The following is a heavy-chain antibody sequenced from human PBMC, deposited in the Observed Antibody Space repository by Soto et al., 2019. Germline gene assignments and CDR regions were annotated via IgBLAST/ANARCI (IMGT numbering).Heavy chain of an antibody. D-gene: IGHD2-21*02. CDR2: MNPNSGNT. J-gene: IGHJ4*02. Sequence: GASVKVSCKASGYTFTSYDINWVRQATGQGLEWMGWMNPNSGNTGYAQKFQGRVTITRDTSASTAYMELSSLRSEDTAVYYCARVVVTRSVYFDYWGQGTLVTVSS. V-gene: IGHV1-8*01. CDR1: GYTFTSYD. CDR3: ARVVVTRSVYFDY.